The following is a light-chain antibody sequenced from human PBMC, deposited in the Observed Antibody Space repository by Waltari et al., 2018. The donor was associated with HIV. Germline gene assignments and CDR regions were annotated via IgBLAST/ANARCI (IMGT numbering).Light chain of an antibody. CDR2: DVT. V-gene: IGLV2-14*03. CDR1: TSDVGGYNY. J-gene: IGLJ3*02. CDR3: TSYTSSSTWV. Sequence: QSALTQPASVSGSPGQSISISCTGTTSDVGGYNYVSWYQQHPGKAPKLIIYDVTNRPSGVSNRFSGSKSDNTASLTISGLQAEDEAAYYCTSYTSSSTWVFGGGTELTVL.